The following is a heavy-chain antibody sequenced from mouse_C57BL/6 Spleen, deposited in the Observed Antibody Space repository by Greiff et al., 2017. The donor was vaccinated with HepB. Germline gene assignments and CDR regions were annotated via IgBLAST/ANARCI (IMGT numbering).Heavy chain of an antibody. V-gene: IGHV1-53*01. D-gene: IGHD1-1*01. Sequence: QVQLQQPGTELVKPGASVKLSCKASGYTFTSYWMHWVKQRPGQGLEWIGNINPSNGGTNYNEKFKSKATLTVDKSSSTAYMQLSSLTSEDSAVYYCARGGHYYGSSYGVWFAYWGQGTLVTVSA. CDR2: INPSNGGT. CDR1: GYTFTSYW. CDR3: ARGGHYYGSSYGVWFAY. J-gene: IGHJ3*01.